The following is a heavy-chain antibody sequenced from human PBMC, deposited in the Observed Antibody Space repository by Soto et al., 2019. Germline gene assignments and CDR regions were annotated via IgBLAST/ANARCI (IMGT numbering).Heavy chain of an antibody. CDR2: ISAYNGNT. Sequence: QVQLVQSGAEVKKPGASVKVSCKASGYTFTSYGISWVRQAPGQGLEWMGWISAYNGNTNYAQKLQGRVTMTTDTSTSTAHMELMSLSSADTAVYYCARARETYYDFWSGLRYYCGMDVWGQGTTVTVSS. CDR3: ARARETYYDFWSGLRYYCGMDV. J-gene: IGHJ6*02. D-gene: IGHD3-3*01. V-gene: IGHV1-18*01. CDR1: GYTFTSYG.